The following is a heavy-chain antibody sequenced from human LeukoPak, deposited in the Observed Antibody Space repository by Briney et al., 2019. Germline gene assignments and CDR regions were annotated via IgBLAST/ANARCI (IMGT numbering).Heavy chain of an antibody. CDR2: IIPIFGTT. CDR3: ARDRDYYDSSGDAFDI. J-gene: IGHJ3*02. V-gene: IGHV1-69*06. Sequence: GASVKVSCKASGGTFNSYAISWVRQAPGQGLEWMGGIIPIFGTTNYARKFRGRVTLTADKSTRTAYMELRSLRSDDTAVYYCARDRDYYDSSGDAFDIWGQGTMVTVSS. CDR1: GGTFNSYA. D-gene: IGHD3-22*01.